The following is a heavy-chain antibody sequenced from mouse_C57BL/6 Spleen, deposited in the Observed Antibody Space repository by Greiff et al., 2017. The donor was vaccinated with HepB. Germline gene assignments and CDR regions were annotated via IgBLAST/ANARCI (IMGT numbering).Heavy chain of an antibody. CDR1: GFSLTSYG. CDR3: ARNVYYYGSSWFAY. Sequence: VQRVESGPGLVQPSQSLSITCTVSGFSLTSYGVHWVRQSPGKGLEWLGVIWSGGSTDYNAAFISRLSISKDNSKSQVFFKMNSLQADDTAIYYCARNVYYYGSSWFAYWGQGTLVTVSA. J-gene: IGHJ3*01. V-gene: IGHV2-2*01. D-gene: IGHD1-1*01. CDR2: IWSGGST.